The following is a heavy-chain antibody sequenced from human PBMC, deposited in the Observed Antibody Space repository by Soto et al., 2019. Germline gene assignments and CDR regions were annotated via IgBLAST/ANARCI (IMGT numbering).Heavy chain of an antibody. D-gene: IGHD1-26*01. V-gene: IGHV2-5*01. J-gene: IGHJ3*02. CDR3: AHRHELGSFDI. Sequence: SGPTLVNPTQTLTLTCTFSGFSLSTRAVGVGWIRQPPGKALEWLALIYWNDDKRYSPSLKNRLTITKDTSKNHVVLTMTNMDPVDTATYYCAHRHELGSFDIWGQGTKVTVSS. CDR1: GFSLSTRAVG. CDR2: IYWNDDK.